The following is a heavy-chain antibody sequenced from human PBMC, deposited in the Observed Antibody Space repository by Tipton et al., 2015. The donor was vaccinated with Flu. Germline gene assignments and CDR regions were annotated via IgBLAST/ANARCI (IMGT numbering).Heavy chain of an antibody. CDR1: GFTFSDYY. CDR3: ARSGYSYGYVDR. J-gene: IGHJ1*01. CDR2: IYTGTRT. D-gene: IGHD3-16*01. V-gene: IGHV3-53*05. Sequence: SLRLSCAASGFTFSDYYMGWIRQAPGKGLEWVSVIYTGTRTYYADSVKGRFTISRDDSKNTLSLQMDSLKVEDSAMYYCARSGYSYGYVDRWGQGALVTVSS.